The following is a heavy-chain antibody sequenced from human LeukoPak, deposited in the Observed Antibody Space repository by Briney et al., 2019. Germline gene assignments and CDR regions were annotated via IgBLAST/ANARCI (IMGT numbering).Heavy chain of an antibody. CDR2: INTNTVNP. CDR1: GYTFTSYA. J-gene: IGHJ6*03. Sequence: GASVKVSCKASGYTFTSYAMNWVRQAPGHGLEWMGWINTNTVNPTYAQGFTGRFVFSLDTSVSTAYLQISSLKAEDTAVYYCARDYSSSLYYYMDVWGKGTTVTVSS. CDR3: ARDYSSSLYYYMDV. V-gene: IGHV7-4-1*02. D-gene: IGHD6-13*01.